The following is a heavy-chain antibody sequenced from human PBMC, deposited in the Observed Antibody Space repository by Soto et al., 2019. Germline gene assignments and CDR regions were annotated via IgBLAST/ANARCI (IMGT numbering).Heavy chain of an antibody. CDR1: GDSISSYY. CDR3: ARRYGGNFDY. Sequence: SETLSLTCTVSGDSISSYYWSWIRQPPGKGLEWIGYIYYSGSTNYNPSLKSRVTISVDTSKNQFSLKMSSVTAADTAVYYCARRYGGNFDYWGQGTLVTVSS. J-gene: IGHJ4*02. V-gene: IGHV4-59*01. CDR2: IYYSGST. D-gene: IGHD3-16*01.